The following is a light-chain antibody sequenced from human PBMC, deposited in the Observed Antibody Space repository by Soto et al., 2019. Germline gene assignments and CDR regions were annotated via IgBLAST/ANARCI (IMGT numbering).Light chain of an antibody. Sequence: DIQMTQSPSSLSASVGDRVTITCQASQDISNYLSWYQQKPGKAPKLLIYDAANLQTGVPSRFSGSGSVTHFALTISSLQPEDIATYYCQHYYNLPFTFGPGTKVDVK. CDR3: QHYYNLPFT. V-gene: IGKV1-33*01. J-gene: IGKJ3*01. CDR2: DAA. CDR1: QDISNY.